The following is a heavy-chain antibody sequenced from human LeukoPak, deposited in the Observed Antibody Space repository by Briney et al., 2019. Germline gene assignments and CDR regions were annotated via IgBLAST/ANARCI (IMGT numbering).Heavy chain of an antibody. V-gene: IGHV3-21*01. Sequence: PGGSLRLSCAASGFSFNTYNMNWVRQAPGKGLEWVSSITSSSSYIYYADSVKGRFTISRDNAKNSLYLQMNSQRAEDTAVYYCARAAVRGVIVDAFDLWGQGTMVTVSS. J-gene: IGHJ3*01. CDR1: GFSFNTYN. CDR3: ARAAVRGVIVDAFDL. CDR2: ITSSSSYI. D-gene: IGHD3-10*01.